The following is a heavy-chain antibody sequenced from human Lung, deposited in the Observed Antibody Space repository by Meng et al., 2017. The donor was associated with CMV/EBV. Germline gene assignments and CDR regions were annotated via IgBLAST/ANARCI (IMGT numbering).Heavy chain of an antibody. V-gene: IGHV4-59*01. CDR2: FYYRGNS. CDR3: ARGSYLAVEG. Sequence: QLRGFGPGLVKPSETLSRTCTGSVGSINSYYWSWIRQPPGQGLEWLGYFYYRGNSNYNPSLKSRVTISVDTSKNLFSLNLTSVTAADAAPYYCARGSYLAVEGWGLGTLVTVSS. D-gene: IGHD2-21*01. CDR1: VGSINSYY. J-gene: IGHJ4*02.